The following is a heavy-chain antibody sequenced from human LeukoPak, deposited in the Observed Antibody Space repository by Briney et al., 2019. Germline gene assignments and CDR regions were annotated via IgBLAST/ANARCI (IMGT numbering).Heavy chain of an antibody. J-gene: IGHJ3*02. D-gene: IGHD3-10*01. Sequence: SETLSLTCTVSGGSISSYYWSWIRQPPGKGLEWIGYIYYSGSTNYNPSLKSRVTISVDTSKNQFSLKLSSVTAADTAVYYCARESYSGDDAFDIWGQGTMVTVSS. CDR2: IYYSGST. V-gene: IGHV4-59*12. CDR1: GGSISSYY. CDR3: ARESYSGDDAFDI.